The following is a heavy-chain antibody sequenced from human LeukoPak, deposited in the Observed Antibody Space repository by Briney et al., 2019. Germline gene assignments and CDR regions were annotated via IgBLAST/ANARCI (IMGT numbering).Heavy chain of an antibody. V-gene: IGHV4-39*07. CDR1: GGSISSSSYY. J-gene: IGHJ4*02. Sequence: SETLSLTCTVSGGSISSSSYYWSWIRQPPGKGLEWIGEINHSGSTNYNPSLKSRVTISVDTSKNQFSLKLSSVTAVDTAVYYCASEDAYCGGDCYPYWGQGTLVTVSS. CDR3: ASEDAYCGGDCYPY. D-gene: IGHD2-21*02. CDR2: INHSGST.